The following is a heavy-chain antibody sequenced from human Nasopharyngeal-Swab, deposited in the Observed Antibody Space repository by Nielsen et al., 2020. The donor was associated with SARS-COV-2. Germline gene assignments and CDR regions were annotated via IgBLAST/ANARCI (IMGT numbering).Heavy chain of an antibody. J-gene: IGHJ4*02. V-gene: IGHV2-5*01. CDR2: IYWNDDK. D-gene: IGHD3-10*01. CDR3: AHRRRGLPIDY. Sequence: FGPTLVKPTQTLTLTCTFSGFSLSTSGVGVGWIRQPPGKALEWLALIYWNDDKRYSPSLKSRLTITKDTSKNQVVLTMTNMDPVDTATYYCAHRRRGLPIDYWGQGTLVTVSS. CDR1: GFSLSTSGVG.